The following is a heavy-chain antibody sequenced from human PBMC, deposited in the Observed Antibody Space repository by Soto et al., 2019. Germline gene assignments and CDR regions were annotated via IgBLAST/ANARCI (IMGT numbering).Heavy chain of an antibody. J-gene: IGHJ6*02. CDR3: ARGAGSWYSGYYYYYYGMDV. CDR2: MNPNSGNT. V-gene: IGHV1-8*01. D-gene: IGHD6-13*01. Sequence: ASVKVSCKASGYTFTSYDINWVRQATGQGLEWMGWMNPNSGNTGYAQKFQGRVPMTRNTSISTAYMELSSLRSEDTAVYYCARGAGSWYSGYYYYYYGMDVWGQGTTVTVSS. CDR1: GYTFTSYD.